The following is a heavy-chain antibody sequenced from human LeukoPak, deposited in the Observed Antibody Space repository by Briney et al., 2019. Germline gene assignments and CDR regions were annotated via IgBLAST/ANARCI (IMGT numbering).Heavy chain of an antibody. CDR3: ARDRGIAEADSFDP. J-gene: IGHJ5*02. Sequence: VASVKVSCKASGYTYTTDGISWVRQAPGQGLEWMGWIDTYSGKTNYAQKFQGRVTMTSDTPTSTAYMELRSLRSDDTAVYYCARDRGIAEADSFDPWGQGTLVTVSS. CDR1: GYTYTTDG. D-gene: IGHD6-13*01. CDR2: IDTYSGKT. V-gene: IGHV1-18*01.